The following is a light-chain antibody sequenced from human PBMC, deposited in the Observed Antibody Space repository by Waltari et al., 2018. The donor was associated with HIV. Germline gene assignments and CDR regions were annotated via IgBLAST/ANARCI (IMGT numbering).Light chain of an antibody. V-gene: IGLV2-18*02. CDR2: DVH. CDR3: SSYTSSATVV. CDR1: NSDLGSYNL. Sequence: SALTQPPSVSGSPGQSVTLSCTGTNSDLGSYNLVSWYQQPPGTAPKLIFSDVHSRPSGVPDRFSGSKSGDTASLTISGLRAEDEADYYCSSYTSSATVVFGTGTNVTVI. J-gene: IGLJ1*01.